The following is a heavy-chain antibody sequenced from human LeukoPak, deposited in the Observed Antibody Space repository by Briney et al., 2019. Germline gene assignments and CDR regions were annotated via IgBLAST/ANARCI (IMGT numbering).Heavy chain of an antibody. Sequence: GGSLRLSCAASGFTVSAYAMAWVRQAPGKGLEWVSTIYDDNTYYADSVKGRFAISTDNSKNTLYLQMNSLRVEDTAVYFCAARRVRGVWFYLDYWGQGTLVTVSS. V-gene: IGHV3-23*01. CDR3: AARRVRGVWFYLDY. J-gene: IGHJ4*02. D-gene: IGHD3-10*01. CDR2: IYDDNT. CDR1: GFTVSAYA.